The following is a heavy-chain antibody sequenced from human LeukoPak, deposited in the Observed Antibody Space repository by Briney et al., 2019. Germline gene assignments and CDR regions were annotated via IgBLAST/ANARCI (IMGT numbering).Heavy chain of an antibody. CDR1: GGSISSYY. V-gene: IGHV4-4*07. J-gene: IGHJ6*02. D-gene: IGHD4-17*01. Sequence: SETLSLTCAVSGGSISSYYWSWIRQPAGKGLEWIGRIYTSGSTNYNPSLKSRVTMSVDTSKNQFSLKLSSVTAADTAVYYCARDNYGDHPYYYYHGMDVWGQGTTVTVSS. CDR3: ARDNYGDHPYYYYHGMDV. CDR2: IYTSGST.